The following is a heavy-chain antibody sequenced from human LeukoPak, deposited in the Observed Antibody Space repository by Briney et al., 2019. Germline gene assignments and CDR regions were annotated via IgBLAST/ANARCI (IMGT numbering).Heavy chain of an antibody. CDR1: GFTVSSNY. Sequence: GGSLRLSCAASGFTVSSNYMSWVRQAPGKGLEWVSVIYSGGSTYYADSVKGRFTISRDNSKNTLYLQMNSLRAEDTAVYYCARGSRQLGRSYYSYGMDVWGQGTTVTVSS. CDR3: ARGSRQLGRSYYSYGMDV. CDR2: IYSGGST. D-gene: IGHD6-13*01. V-gene: IGHV3-66*02. J-gene: IGHJ6*02.